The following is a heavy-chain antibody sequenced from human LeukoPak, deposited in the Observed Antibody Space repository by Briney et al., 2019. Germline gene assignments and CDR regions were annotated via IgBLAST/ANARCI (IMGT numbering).Heavy chain of an antibody. Sequence: GGSLRLSCAASGFTFSSYSMNWVRQAPGKGLEWVSSISSSSSYIYYADSVKGRFTISRDNAKNSLYLQMNSLRAEDTAVYYCARVGYDYGFSYYYYYYYMDVWGKGTTVTVSS. CDR3: ARVGYDYGFSYYYYYYYMDV. CDR2: ISSSSSYI. J-gene: IGHJ6*03. V-gene: IGHV3-21*01. CDR1: GFTFSSYS. D-gene: IGHD4-17*01.